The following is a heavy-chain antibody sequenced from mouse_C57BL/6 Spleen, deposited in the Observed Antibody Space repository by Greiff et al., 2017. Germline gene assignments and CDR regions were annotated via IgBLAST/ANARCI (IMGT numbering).Heavy chain of an antibody. J-gene: IGHJ2*01. Sequence: QVQLQQPGAELVKPGASVKMSCKASGYTFTSYWITWVKQRPGQGLEWIGDIYPGSGSTNYNEKFKSKATLTVDTSSSTAYMQRSSLTSEDSAVYYCARGDYYGSSYTYWGQGTTLTVSS. CDR2: IYPGSGST. D-gene: IGHD1-1*01. CDR1: GYTFTSYW. V-gene: IGHV1-55*01. CDR3: ARGDYYGSSYTY.